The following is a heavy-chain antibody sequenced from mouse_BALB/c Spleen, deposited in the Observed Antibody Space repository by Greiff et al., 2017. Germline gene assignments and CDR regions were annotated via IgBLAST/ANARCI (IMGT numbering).Heavy chain of an antibody. J-gene: IGHJ2*01. CDR1: GFTFSSFG. CDR3: ARSDDYDLDY. V-gene: IGHV5-17*02. CDR2: ISSGSSTI. D-gene: IGHD2-4*01. Sequence: EVKLVESGGGLVQPGGSRKLSCAASGFTFSSFGMHWVRQAPEKGLEWVAYISSGSSTIYYADTVKGRFTISRDNPKNTLFLQMTSLRSEDTAMYDCARSDDYDLDYWGQGTTLTVSS.